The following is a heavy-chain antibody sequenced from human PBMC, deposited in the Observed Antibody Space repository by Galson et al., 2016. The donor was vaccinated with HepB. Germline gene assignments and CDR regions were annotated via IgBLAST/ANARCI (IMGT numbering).Heavy chain of an antibody. J-gene: IGHJ5*02. CDR3: ARGNIHLEAAEDWLDP. Sequence: SVKVSCKASGYTFTTYYIHWVRQAPGQGLEWMGMINPSEGTTNDAQRFQGRLTMISDTSTTTVHMDLKSLRSEDTSMYFCARGNIHLEAAEDWLDPWGQGTLVTVAS. V-gene: IGHV1-46*01. CDR1: GYTFTTYY. CDR2: INPSEGTT. D-gene: IGHD6-13*01.